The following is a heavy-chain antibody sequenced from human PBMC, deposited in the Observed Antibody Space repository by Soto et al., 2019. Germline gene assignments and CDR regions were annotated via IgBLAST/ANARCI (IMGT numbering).Heavy chain of an antibody. D-gene: IGHD6-19*01. Sequence: QVQLVQSGAEVKKPGSSVKVSCEASGRTFGSYSIIWVRQAPGQGLEWMGRITPVLGIANYAQKFQGRVTITADKSTSTAYMDLSSLTFEDTAVYYCARGGAVAGDPNLQRYYYGMDVWGQGTTVTVSS. CDR3: ARGGAVAGDPNLQRYYYGMDV. CDR2: ITPVLGIA. CDR1: GRTFGSYS. V-gene: IGHV1-69*02. J-gene: IGHJ6*02.